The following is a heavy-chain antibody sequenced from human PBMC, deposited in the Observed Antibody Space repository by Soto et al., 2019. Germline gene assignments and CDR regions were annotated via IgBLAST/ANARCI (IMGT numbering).Heavy chain of an antibody. V-gene: IGHV5-51*01. Sequence: PGESLKISCKGSGYSFTSYWIGWVRQMPGKGLEWMGIIYPGDSDTRYSPSFQGQVTISADKSISTAYLQWSSLKASDTAMYYCAVRYCSGGSCYSTAFDIWGQGKMVTVSS. CDR2: IYPGDSDT. D-gene: IGHD2-15*01. CDR3: AVRYCSGGSCYSTAFDI. CDR1: GYSFTSYW. J-gene: IGHJ3*02.